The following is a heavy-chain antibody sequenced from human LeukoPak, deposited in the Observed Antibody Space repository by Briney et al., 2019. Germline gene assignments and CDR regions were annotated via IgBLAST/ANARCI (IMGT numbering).Heavy chain of an antibody. D-gene: IGHD2-2*01. J-gene: IGHJ6*03. CDR3: AKGPQSTYYYYMDV. V-gene: IGHV3-23*01. Sequence: PGGSLRLSCAASGFTYSSYAMSSARQAPGKGLEWVSGISGSGGSTYYADSVKGRFTISRDNSKNTLYLQMNSLRAEDTAVYYCAKGPQSTYYYYMDVWGKGTTVTVSS. CDR2: ISGSGGST. CDR1: GFTYSSYA.